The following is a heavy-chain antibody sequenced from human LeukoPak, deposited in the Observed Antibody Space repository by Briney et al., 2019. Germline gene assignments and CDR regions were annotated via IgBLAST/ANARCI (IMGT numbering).Heavy chain of an antibody. CDR2: INPNSGGT. J-gene: IGHJ5*02. CDR1: GYTFTGYY. CDR3: ARDNSMYERGWWFDP. V-gene: IGHV1-2*02. Sequence: GASVKVSCKASGYTFTGYYMHWVRQAPGQGLEWMGWINPNSGGTNYAQKFQGRVTMTRDTSISTAYMQLSSLKYDDTAIYYCARDNSMYERGWWFDPWGQGTLVTVSS. D-gene: IGHD2-15*01.